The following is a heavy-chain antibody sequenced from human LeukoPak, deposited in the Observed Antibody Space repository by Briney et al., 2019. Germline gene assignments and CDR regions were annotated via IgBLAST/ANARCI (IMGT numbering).Heavy chain of an antibody. CDR3: AKPSGSYYYYGMDV. D-gene: IGHD3-22*01. J-gene: IGHJ6*02. CDR2: ISGSGGST. CDR1: GFTFSSYA. V-gene: IGHV3-23*01. Sequence: GGSLRLSCAASGFTFSSYAMSWVRQAPGKGLEWVSAISGSGGSTYYADSVKGRFTISRDNSKNTLYLQMNSLRAEDTAVYYCAKPSGSYYYYGMDVWGQGTTVTVSS.